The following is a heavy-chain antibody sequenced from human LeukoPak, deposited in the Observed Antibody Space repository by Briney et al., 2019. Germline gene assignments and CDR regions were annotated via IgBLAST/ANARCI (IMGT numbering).Heavy chain of an antibody. CDR3: ARGSRARGIVVVVAVFDP. CDR1: GYTFTSYY. CDR2: INPNSGGT. V-gene: IGHV1-2*02. D-gene: IGHD2-15*01. Sequence: GASVKVSCKASGYTFTSYYMHWVRQAPGQGLEWMGWINPNSGGTNYAQKFQGRVTMTRDTSISTAYMELSRLRSDDTAVYYCARGSRARGIVVVVAVFDPWGQGTLVTVSS. J-gene: IGHJ5*02.